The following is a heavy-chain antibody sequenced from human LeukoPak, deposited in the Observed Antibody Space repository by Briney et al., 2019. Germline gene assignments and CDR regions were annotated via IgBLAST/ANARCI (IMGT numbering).Heavy chain of an antibody. Sequence: SETLSLTCAVYGGSFSGYYWSWIRQPPGKGLEWIGEINHSGSTNYNPSLKSRVTISVDTSKNQFSLKLSSVTAADTAVYYCARKSLNYGGNADAAFDIWGQGTMVTVSS. CDR3: ARKSLNYGGNADAAFDI. D-gene: IGHD4-23*01. CDR1: GGSFSGYY. V-gene: IGHV4-34*01. CDR2: INHSGST. J-gene: IGHJ3*02.